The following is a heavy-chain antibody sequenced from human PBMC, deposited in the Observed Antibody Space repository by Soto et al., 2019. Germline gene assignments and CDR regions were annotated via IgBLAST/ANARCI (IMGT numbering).Heavy chain of an antibody. CDR3: ARGGEPIDY. D-gene: IGHD2-21*01. V-gene: IGHV1-3*05. J-gene: IGHJ4*02. CDR2: INAGNGNR. CDR1: GYTFSSYA. Sequence: QGQLVQSGAEEKKPGASVKVSCKASGYTFSSYAMHWVRQAPGQRLEWMGWINAGNGNRKYSQKFQGRVTITRDTSASTAYMELSSLRSEDTAVYYCARGGEPIDYWGQGTLVTVSS.